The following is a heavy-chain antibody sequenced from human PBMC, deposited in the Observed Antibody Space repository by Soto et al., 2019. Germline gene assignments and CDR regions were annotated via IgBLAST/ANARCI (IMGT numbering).Heavy chain of an antibody. D-gene: IGHD2-2*01. CDR1: GGSISSSSYY. J-gene: IGHJ3*02. CDR2: IYYSGNT. V-gene: IGHV4-39*01. Sequence: QLQLQESGPGLVKPSETLSLTCTVSGGSISSSSYYWGWIRQPPGKGLEWIGSIYYSGNTYYNPSLKSRVTISVDTSKNQFPLKLISVTAADTAVYYCARNVVVPAPAAFDIWGQGTMVTVSS. CDR3: ARNVVVPAPAAFDI.